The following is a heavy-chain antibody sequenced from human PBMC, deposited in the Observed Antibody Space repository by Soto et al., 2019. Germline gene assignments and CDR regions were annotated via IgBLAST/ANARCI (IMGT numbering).Heavy chain of an antibody. D-gene: IGHD2-8*01. J-gene: IGHJ6*03. CDR2: ITVSGDTT. CDR1: GFTFSNYG. V-gene: IGHV3-23*01. CDR3: GYCTSAVCPERYSYYLDV. Sequence: GSLRLSCAASGFTFSNYGMSWVRQAPGKGLEWVSAITVSGDTTYYADSVKGRFTMSRDNSKNTLFLQMNSLRAEDTAVYYCGYCTSAVCPERYSYYLDVWGTGTTVTVSS.